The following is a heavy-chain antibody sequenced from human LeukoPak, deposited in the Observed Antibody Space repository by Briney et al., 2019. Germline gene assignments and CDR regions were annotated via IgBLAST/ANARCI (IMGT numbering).Heavy chain of an antibody. CDR1: GYTFTSYA. CDR3: ATSYQLRYFDWSAFDY. D-gene: IGHD3-9*01. CDR2: INTNTGNP. J-gene: IGHJ4*02. V-gene: IGHV7-4-1*02. Sequence: ASVKVSCKASGYTFTSYAMNWVRQAPGQGLEGMGWINTNTGNPTYAQGFTGRFVFSLDTSVSTAYLQISSLKAEDTAVYYCATSYQLRYFDWSAFDYWGQGTLVTVSS.